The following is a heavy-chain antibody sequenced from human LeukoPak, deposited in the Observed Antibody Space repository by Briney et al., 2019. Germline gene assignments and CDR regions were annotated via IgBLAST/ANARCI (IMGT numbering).Heavy chain of an antibody. J-gene: IGHJ6*04. Sequence: GGSLRLSCAASGFTFSSYWMTWVRQAPGKGLEWVANINQDGSEKYYVDSVKGRFTISRDNAKNSLYLQMNSLRAEDTAVYYCAELGITMIGGVWGKGTTVTISS. CDR2: INQDGSEK. CDR3: AELGITMIGGV. D-gene: IGHD3-10*02. CDR1: GFTFSSYW. V-gene: IGHV3-7*01.